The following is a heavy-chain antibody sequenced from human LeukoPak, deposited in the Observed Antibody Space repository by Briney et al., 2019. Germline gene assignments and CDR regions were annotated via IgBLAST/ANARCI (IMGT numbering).Heavy chain of an antibody. CDR1: GYTFTGYY. CDR3: QTLVAAAQLS. CDR2: IYPNSGGT. V-gene: IGHV1-2*02. Sequence: GASVKVSCKASGYTFTGYYMHWVRQAPGQGLQWMGWIYPNSGGTNYAQRFQGRVTMTTDTSISTAYMELSSLRSDDTAVYYCQTLVAAAQLSWGQGTLVTVSS. J-gene: IGHJ4*02. D-gene: IGHD2-2*01.